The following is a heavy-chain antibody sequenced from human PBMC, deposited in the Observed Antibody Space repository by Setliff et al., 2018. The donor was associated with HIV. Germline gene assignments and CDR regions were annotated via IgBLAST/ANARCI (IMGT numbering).Heavy chain of an antibody. J-gene: IGHJ4*02. Sequence: GESLKISCKGSGYSFSSYWIGWVRQMPGKGLEWMGIIYPGDSDTRYSPSFQGQVTISADKSISTAYLQWSSLKASDTAMYYCARSPIRYCTGGSCYSGFDYWGQGTLVTVSS. CDR1: GYSFSSYW. CDR3: ARSPIRYCTGGSCYSGFDY. CDR2: IYPGDSDT. D-gene: IGHD2-15*01. V-gene: IGHV5-51*01.